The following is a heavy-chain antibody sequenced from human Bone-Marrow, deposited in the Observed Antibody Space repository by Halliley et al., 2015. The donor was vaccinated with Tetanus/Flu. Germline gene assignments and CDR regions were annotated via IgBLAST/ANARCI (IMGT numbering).Heavy chain of an antibody. J-gene: IGHJ4*02. CDR2: IWYDGTKT. V-gene: IGHV3-33*03. D-gene: IGHD3-9*01. Sequence: LQWVAVIWYDGTKTYYADFVQGRFAISRDDSKNTLYLQMNSLRVEDTGIYYCATQPRNDWELAWGQGTVVTVSS. CDR3: ATQPRNDWELA.